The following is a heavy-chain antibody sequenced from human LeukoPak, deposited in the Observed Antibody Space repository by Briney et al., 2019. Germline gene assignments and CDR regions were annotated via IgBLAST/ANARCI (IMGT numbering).Heavy chain of an antibody. CDR1: GGSISSYY. J-gene: IGHJ6*03. V-gene: IGHV4-59*01. CDR2: IYYSGST. CDR3: ARGGIAARRPTIYYYYYYMDV. D-gene: IGHD6-6*01. Sequence: KTSETLSLTCTVSGGSISSYYWSWIRQPPGKGLEWIGYIYYSGSTNYNPSLKSRVTISVDTSKNQFSLKLSSVTAADTAVYYCARGGIAARRPTIYYYYYYMDVWGKGTTVTVSS.